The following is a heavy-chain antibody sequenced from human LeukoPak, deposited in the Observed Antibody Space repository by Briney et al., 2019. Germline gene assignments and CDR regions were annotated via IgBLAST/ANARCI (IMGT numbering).Heavy chain of an antibody. V-gene: IGHV1-69*01. D-gene: IGHD1-26*01. Sequence: GASVKVSFKASVGTFSSYAISWVRQAPGQGLEWMGGSIPIFGTANYAQKFQGRVTITADESTSTAYMELSSLRSKDTAVYYCARAKGDTHPSYYMDVWGKGTTVTVSS. CDR1: VGTFSSYA. J-gene: IGHJ6*03. CDR2: SIPIFGTA. CDR3: ARAKGDTHPSYYMDV.